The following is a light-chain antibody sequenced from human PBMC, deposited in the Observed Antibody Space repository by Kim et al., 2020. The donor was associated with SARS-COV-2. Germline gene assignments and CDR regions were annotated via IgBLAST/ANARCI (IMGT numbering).Light chain of an antibody. CDR2: DAS. CDR3: QQYKTYPRT. CDR1: QSISSW. J-gene: IGKJ1*01. V-gene: IGKV1-5*01. Sequence: ASSGDSVTTTCRASQSISSWLAWYQQKPGKAPKFLIYDASRLGSGVPSRFSGSGSGTEFTLTISSLQPDVFATYHYQQYKTYPRTFGQGTKVDI.